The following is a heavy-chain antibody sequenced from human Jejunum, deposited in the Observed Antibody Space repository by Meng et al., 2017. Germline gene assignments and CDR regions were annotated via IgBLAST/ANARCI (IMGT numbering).Heavy chain of an antibody. Sequence: GGSLRLSCATSGFTLSTYSMNWVRQVPGKGLEWVASISGSSTHKLYAESVKGRFTVSRDNSKNSLYLETSSLRVEDTAVYYCARDPRQDRSGYFNGFGGAFDSWGQGTLVTVSS. D-gene: IGHD5-18*01. V-gene: IGHV3-21*01. CDR1: GFTLSTYS. J-gene: IGHJ4*03. CDR3: ARDPRQDRSGYFNGFGGAFDS. CDR2: ISGSSTHK.